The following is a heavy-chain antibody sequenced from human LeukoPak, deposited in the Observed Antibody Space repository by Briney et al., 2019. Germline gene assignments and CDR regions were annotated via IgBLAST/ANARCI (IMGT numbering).Heavy chain of an antibody. CDR2: IWYDGSNK. D-gene: IGHD3-3*01. CDR3: ARDLSPYYDFWSGYFSYYYYGMDV. CDR1: GFTFSSYG. J-gene: IGHJ6*02. Sequence: PGGSLRLSCAASGFTFSSYGMPWVRQAPGKELEWVAVIWYDGSNKYYADSVKGRFTISRDNSKNTLYLQMNSLRAEDTAVYYCARDLSPYYDFWSGYFSYYYYGMDVWGQGTTVTVSS. V-gene: IGHV3-33*01.